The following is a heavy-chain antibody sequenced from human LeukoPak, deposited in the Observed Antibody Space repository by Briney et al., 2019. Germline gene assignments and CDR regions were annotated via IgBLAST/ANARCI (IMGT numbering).Heavy chain of an antibody. CDR2: INPSGGST. Sequence: ASVTVSCKASGYTFTSYYMHWVRQAPGQGLEWMGVINPSGGSTSYAQKFQGRVTMTRDTSTRTVYMDLRSLRSEDTAVYYCARATSSGWYVLGYWGQGILVTVSS. D-gene: IGHD6-19*01. V-gene: IGHV1-46*01. CDR3: ARATSSGWYVLGY. CDR1: GYTFTSYY. J-gene: IGHJ4*02.